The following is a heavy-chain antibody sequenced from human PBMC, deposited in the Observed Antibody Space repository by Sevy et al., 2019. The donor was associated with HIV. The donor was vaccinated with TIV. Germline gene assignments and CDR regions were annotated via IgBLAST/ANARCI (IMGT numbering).Heavy chain of an antibody. CDR3: AKDLVGGGRTYYDGGGYYGGDYYGIDV. J-gene: IGHJ6*02. CDR1: GFTFSSYA. CDR2: ISGSGGST. V-gene: IGHV3-23*01. D-gene: IGHD3-22*01. Sequence: GGSLRLSCAASGFTFSSYAMSWVRQAPGKGLEWVSAISGSGGSTYYPNSVKGRFTLSTDNSKNTLYREMNSLRAEDKAVYYCAKDLVGGGRTYYDGGGYYGGDYYGIDVWGQGTMVTVSS.